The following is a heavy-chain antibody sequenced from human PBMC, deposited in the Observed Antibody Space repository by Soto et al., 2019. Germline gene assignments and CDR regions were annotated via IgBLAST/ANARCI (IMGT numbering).Heavy chain of an antibody. D-gene: IGHD5-18*01. CDR2: IYYSGTT. CDR1: GGSISSYY. J-gene: IGHJ5*02. Sequence: PSETLSLTCSVSGGSISSYYWSWIRQPPGKGLEWIGCIYYSGTTNYNPSLKSRVTISVDTSKNQLSLKLSSVTAADTSVYYCARGVPYSYGYVSWFDPWGQGTLVTVSS. CDR3: ARGVPYSYGYVSWFDP. V-gene: IGHV4-59*08.